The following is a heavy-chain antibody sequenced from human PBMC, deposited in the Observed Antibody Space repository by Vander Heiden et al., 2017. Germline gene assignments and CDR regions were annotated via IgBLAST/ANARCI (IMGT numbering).Heavy chain of an antibody. V-gene: IGHV1-8*01. D-gene: IGHD2-2*01. Sequence: QVQPVQSGAAVKKPGAPVQVSCKASGYTFTDYEINWVRQAAGQGLEWVGWMDPKTGKTGYAQKFQGRVAMTRNTSITTASMELSSLRSEDTAVYYCARYCSSASCYKFDYWGQGTLVTVSS. J-gene: IGHJ4*02. CDR2: MDPKTGKT. CDR3: ARYCSSASCYKFDY. CDR1: GYTFTDYE.